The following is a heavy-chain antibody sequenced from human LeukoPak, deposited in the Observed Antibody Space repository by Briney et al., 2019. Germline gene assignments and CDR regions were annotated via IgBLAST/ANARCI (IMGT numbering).Heavy chain of an antibody. V-gene: IGHV3-23*01. CDR1: GFTFGDHA. CDR3: AKDLGVPAATLFDY. CDR2: ISGSGGST. J-gene: IGHJ4*02. Sequence: GGSLRLSCSASGFTFGDHAMSWVRQAPGKGLEWVSAISGSGGSTYYADSVKGRFTISRDNSKNTLYLQMNSLRAEDTAVYYCAKDLGVPAATLFDYWGQGTLVTVSS. D-gene: IGHD2-2*01.